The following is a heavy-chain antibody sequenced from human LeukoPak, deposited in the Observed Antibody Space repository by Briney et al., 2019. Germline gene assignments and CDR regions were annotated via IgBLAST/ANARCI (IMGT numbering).Heavy chain of an antibody. V-gene: IGHV4-34*01. CDR2: INHSGTT. Sequence: PSETLSLTCAVYGGSFYNYYWSWIRQPPGKGLEWIGEINHSGTTNYNPSLKSRVTISVDTSKNQFSLKLSSVTAADTAVYYCARGHPKLSSSYDYWGQGTLVTVSS. J-gene: IGHJ4*02. CDR1: GGSFYNYY. D-gene: IGHD6-13*01. CDR3: ARGHPKLSSSYDY.